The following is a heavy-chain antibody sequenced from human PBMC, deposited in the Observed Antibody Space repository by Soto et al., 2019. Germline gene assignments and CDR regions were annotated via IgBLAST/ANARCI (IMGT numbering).Heavy chain of an antibody. V-gene: IGHV1-69*04. Sequence: GASVKVSCKASGGTFSSYTISWVRQAPGQGLEWMGRIIPILGIANYAQKFQGRVTITADKSTSTAYMELSSLRSEDTAVYYCARDPHGGWYQAFDIWGQGTMVTVSS. J-gene: IGHJ3*02. CDR1: GGTFSSYT. D-gene: IGHD6-19*01. CDR2: IIPILGIA. CDR3: ARDPHGGWYQAFDI.